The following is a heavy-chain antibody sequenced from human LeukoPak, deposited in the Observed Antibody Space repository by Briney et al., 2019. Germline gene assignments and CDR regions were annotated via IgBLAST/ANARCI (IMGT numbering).Heavy chain of an antibody. CDR1: GGSFSGYY. D-gene: IGHD3-10*01. CDR2: INHSGST. Sequence: SETLSLTCAVYGGSFSGYYWSWIRQPPGKGLEWIGEINHSGSTNYNPSLKSRVTISVDTSKNQFSLKLSSVTAADTAVYYCARGPSLYYYGSGSYYKGISYWGQGTLVTVSS. CDR3: ARGPSLYYYGSGSYYKGISY. V-gene: IGHV4-34*01. J-gene: IGHJ4*02.